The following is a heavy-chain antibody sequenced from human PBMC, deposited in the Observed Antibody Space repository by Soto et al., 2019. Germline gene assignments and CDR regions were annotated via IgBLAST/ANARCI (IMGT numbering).Heavy chain of an antibody. J-gene: IGHJ6*02. CDR1: GDSITSNSYF. V-gene: IGHV4-39*07. D-gene: IGHD3-10*01. CDR3: ARVKVRGVTYYYYYGMDV. CDR2: IYYSGST. Sequence: SETLSLTCTVSGDSITSNSYFWAWIRQPPGKGLEWIGSIYYSGSTNYNPSLKSRVTISVDTSKNQFSLKLSSVTAADTAVYYCARVKVRGVTYYYYYGMDVWGQGTTVTVSS.